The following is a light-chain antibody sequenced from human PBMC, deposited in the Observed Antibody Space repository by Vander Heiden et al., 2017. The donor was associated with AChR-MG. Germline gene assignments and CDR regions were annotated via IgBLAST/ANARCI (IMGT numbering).Light chain of an antibody. CDR2: GAS. CDR3: QQYNNWPLT. J-gene: IGKJ4*01. V-gene: IGKV3-15*01. Sequence: EIVMTLSPATLSVSPGERATLSCRASQTVSSNLAWYQQKPGQAPRLVIYGASTRATDIPARFSGSGSGTEFTLTISSLQSEDFAVYYCQQYNNWPLTFGGGTEVEIK. CDR1: QTVSSN.